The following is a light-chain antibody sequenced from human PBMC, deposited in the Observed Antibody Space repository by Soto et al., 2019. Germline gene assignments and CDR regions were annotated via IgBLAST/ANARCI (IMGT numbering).Light chain of an antibody. Sequence: DIQMTQSPSSLSASVGDRVTITCRASQSISNYLNWYQQKPGKAPKLLISAASSLRSGVPSRFSGSGSGTDFTLTISSLQPEDFATYYCQQSYNALTFGQGNKVEVK. CDR2: AAS. CDR3: QQSYNALT. J-gene: IGKJ1*01. CDR1: QSISNY. V-gene: IGKV1-39*01.